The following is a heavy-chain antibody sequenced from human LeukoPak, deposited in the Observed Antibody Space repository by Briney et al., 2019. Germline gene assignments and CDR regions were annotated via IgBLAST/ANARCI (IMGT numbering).Heavy chain of an antibody. J-gene: IGHJ4*02. CDR3: AKDFDYVWGNYRYWYFDN. D-gene: IGHD3-16*02. Sequence: GGSLRLSCAASGFVFSAYGMSWVRQAPGKGLEWVAGISGSGRVTDYADLVKGRFTISRDNSQDKLYLQMNSLRAEDTAVYYCAKDFDYVWGNYRYWYFDNWGQGSLVTVSS. CDR2: ISGSGRVT. CDR1: GFVFSAYG. V-gene: IGHV3-23*01.